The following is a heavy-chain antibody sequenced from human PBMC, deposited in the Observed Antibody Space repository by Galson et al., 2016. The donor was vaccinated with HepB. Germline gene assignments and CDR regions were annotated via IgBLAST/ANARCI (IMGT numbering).Heavy chain of an antibody. CDR2: ISYDGSYK. D-gene: IGHD3-10*01. Sequence: SLRLSCAASGFTFGSYGMHWVRQAPGKGLEWVAVISYDGSYKYYADSVKGRFTISRDNSKNTLYLQMSNLRAEDTAVYYCARGAGAGYWGQGTLVTVSS. CDR1: GFTFGSYG. CDR3: ARGAGAGY. J-gene: IGHJ4*02. V-gene: IGHV3-30*03.